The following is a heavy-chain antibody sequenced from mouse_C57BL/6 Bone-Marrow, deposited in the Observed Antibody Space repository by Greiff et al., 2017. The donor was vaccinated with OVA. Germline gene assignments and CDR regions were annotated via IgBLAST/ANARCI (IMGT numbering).Heavy chain of an antibody. V-gene: IGHV14-4*01. J-gene: IGHJ2*01. Sequence: EVKLQESGAELVRPGASVKLSCTASGFNIKDDYMHWVKQRPEQGLEWIGWIDPENGDTEYASKFQGKATITADTSSNTAYLQLSSLTSEDTAVYYCTNYNGSSYDYWGQGTTLTVSS. CDR2: IDPENGDT. D-gene: IGHD1-1*01. CDR1: GFNIKDDY. CDR3: TNYNGSSYDY.